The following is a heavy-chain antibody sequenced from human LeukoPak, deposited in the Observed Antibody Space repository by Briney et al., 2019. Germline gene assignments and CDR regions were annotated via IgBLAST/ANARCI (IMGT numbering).Heavy chain of an antibody. CDR3: AREGDYPESPRLYYMDV. D-gene: IGHD5-12*01. Sequence: GASVKVSCKATGGTFSSYAISWVRQAPGQGLEWMGGTIPIFGTANYAQKFQGRVTITADESTSTAYMELSSLRSEDTAVYYCAREGDYPESPRLYYMDVWGKGTTVTVSS. CDR1: GGTFSSYA. V-gene: IGHV1-69*13. J-gene: IGHJ6*03. CDR2: TIPIFGTA.